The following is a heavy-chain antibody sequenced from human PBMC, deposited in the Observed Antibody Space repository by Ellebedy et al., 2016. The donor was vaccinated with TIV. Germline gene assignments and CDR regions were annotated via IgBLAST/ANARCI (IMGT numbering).Heavy chain of an antibody. CDR1: GFTFSTYG. CDR2: ILFDGSNE. V-gene: IGHV3-30*03. CDR3: ARDAIDAFDY. Sequence: GGSLRLSXAASGFTFSTYGMHWVRQAPGKGLEWLAAILFDGSNEFYADSVKGRFTVSRDNSRNTLYLQRNSLRAEDTAVYYCARDAIDAFDYWGQGTLVTVSS. J-gene: IGHJ4*02.